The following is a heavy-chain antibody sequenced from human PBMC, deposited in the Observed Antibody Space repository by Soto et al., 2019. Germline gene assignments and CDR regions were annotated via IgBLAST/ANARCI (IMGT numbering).Heavy chain of an antibody. CDR2: ISAYDGKT. CDR1: GYNFNIYG. Sequence: GASVKVSCKASGYNFNIYGINWVRQAPGQGLELMGWISAYDGKTTYAEKFQGRVTMTRDTSISTAYMELSRLRSDDTAVYYCARDRNGDYVGGYYYYGMDVWGQGTTVTVSS. J-gene: IGHJ6*02. D-gene: IGHD4-17*01. V-gene: IGHV1-18*01. CDR3: ARDRNGDYVGGYYYYGMDV.